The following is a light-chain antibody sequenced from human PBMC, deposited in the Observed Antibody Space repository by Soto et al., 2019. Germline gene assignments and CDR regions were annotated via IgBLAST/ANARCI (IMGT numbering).Light chain of an antibody. CDR1: SSDVGGYNY. CDR2: DVT. CDR3: SSHTTSSTLV. J-gene: IGLJ2*01. V-gene: IGLV2-14*01. Sequence: QSALTQPASVSGSPGQSITISCTGTSSDVGGYNYVSWYQQHPGKAPKLMIYDVTDRPSWISNRFSGSKSGYTASLTISGLQAEDEADYYCSSHTTSSTLVFGGGTKLT.